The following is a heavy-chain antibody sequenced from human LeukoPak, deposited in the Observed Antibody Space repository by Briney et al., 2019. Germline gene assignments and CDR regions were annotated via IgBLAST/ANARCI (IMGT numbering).Heavy chain of an antibody. D-gene: IGHD2-2*02. CDR2: INPNSGGA. Sequence: ASVKVSCKASGYTFTGYYMHWVRQAPGQGLEWMGWINPNSGGANYAQKFQGRVTMTRDTSISTAYIELSRLRSDDTAVYYCARAPGDIVVVPAAIRAFDIWGQGTMVTVSS. J-gene: IGHJ3*02. V-gene: IGHV1-2*02. CDR3: ARAPGDIVVVPAAIRAFDI. CDR1: GYTFTGYY.